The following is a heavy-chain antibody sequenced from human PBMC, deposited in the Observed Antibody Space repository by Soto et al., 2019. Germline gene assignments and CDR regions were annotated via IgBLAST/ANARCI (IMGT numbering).Heavy chain of an antibody. CDR3: ARALTGYNQGIGY. V-gene: IGHV5-51*01. Sequence: EVQLVQSGAEVKKPGESLKISCKGSGYTFTNYWIGWVRQMPGIGLEWMGIFYPGDSDARYSPSFQGQVTISVDKSISTAYLQWSSLKASDTAIYYCARALTGYNQGIGYWGQGTLVTVSS. CDR1: GYTFTNYW. J-gene: IGHJ4*02. D-gene: IGHD1-20*01. CDR2: FYPGDSDA.